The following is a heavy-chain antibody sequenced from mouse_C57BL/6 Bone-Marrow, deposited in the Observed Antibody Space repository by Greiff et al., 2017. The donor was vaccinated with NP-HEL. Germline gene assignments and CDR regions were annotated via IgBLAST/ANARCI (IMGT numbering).Heavy chain of an antibody. D-gene: IGHD1-1*01. CDR1: GYTFTDYY. J-gene: IGHJ4*01. V-gene: IGHV1-26*01. CDR2: INPNNGGT. Sequence: VQLQQSGPELVKPGASVKISCKASGYTFTDYYMNWVKQSHGKSLEWIGDINPNNGGTSYNQKFKGKATLTVDKSSSTAYMELRSLTSEDSAVYYGARDYYYGRFYAMDYWGQGTSVTVSS. CDR3: ARDYYYGRFYAMDY.